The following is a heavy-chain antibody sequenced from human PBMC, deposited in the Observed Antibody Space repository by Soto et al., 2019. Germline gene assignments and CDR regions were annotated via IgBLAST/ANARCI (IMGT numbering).Heavy chain of an antibody. CDR3: ARRRSDSSGWGVRYYYAMDV. D-gene: IGHD6-19*01. J-gene: IGHJ6*02. Sequence: ETRSLTRAVYGRPFCGCYWSWFRKHPGKGLEWIGEIDHGGSPYFSPSLKSRVTISIDTSKNQFSLHLRSVTAADTAVCYCARRRSDSSGWGVRYYYAMDVWGQGTTVT. CDR1: GRPFCGCY. V-gene: IGHV4-34*01. CDR2: IDHGGSP.